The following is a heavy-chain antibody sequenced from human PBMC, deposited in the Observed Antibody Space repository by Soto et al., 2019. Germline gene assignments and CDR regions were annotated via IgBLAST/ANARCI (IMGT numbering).Heavy chain of an antibody. CDR2: TYHRSKWYN. CDR3: ARDRGIFGEAVAGTGKQYYYYGMDV. J-gene: IGHJ6*02. V-gene: IGHV6-1*01. D-gene: IGHD6-19*01. Sequence: SQTLSLTCAISGDSVSSNSDAWNWIRQSPSRGLECLGRTYHRSKWYNDYAVSVKSRITIXXDASKNQFSLQLNSVTPEDTAVYYCARDRGIFGEAVAGTGKQYYYYGMDVWGQGTTVNVSS. CDR1: GDSVSSNSDA.